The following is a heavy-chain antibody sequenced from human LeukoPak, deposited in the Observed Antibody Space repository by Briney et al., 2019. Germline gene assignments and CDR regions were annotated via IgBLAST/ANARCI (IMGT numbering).Heavy chain of an antibody. J-gene: IGHJ4*02. Sequence: GGSLRLSCAASGFTFDDYGMSWVRQAPGKGLEWVSGINWNGGSTGYADSVKGRFTISRDNAKNSLYLQMNSLRAEDTAVYYCAKDPVYYYDSSGYLDYWGQGTLVTVSS. V-gene: IGHV3-20*04. CDR1: GFTFDDYG. CDR3: AKDPVYYYDSSGYLDY. D-gene: IGHD3-22*01. CDR2: INWNGGST.